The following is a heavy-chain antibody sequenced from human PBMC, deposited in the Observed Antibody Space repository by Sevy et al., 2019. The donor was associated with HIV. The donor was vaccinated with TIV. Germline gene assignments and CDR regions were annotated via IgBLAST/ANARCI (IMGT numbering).Heavy chain of an antibody. J-gene: IGHJ6*02. V-gene: IGHV1-69*13. CDR3: ARGGYCSSTSCYGSVSNYYGMDV. D-gene: IGHD2-2*01. CDR2: IIPIFGTA. Sequence: ASVKVSCKASGGTFSSYAISWVRQAPGQGLEWMGGIIPIFGTANYAQKFQGRVTITADESTSTAYMELSSLRSEDTAVYYCARGGYCSSTSCYGSVSNYYGMDVWGQGTTVTVSS. CDR1: GGTFSSYA.